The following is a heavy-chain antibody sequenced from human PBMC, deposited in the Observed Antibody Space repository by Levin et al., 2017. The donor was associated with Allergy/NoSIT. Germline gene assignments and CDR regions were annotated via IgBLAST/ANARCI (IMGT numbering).Heavy chain of an antibody. CDR2: MNPNSGKT. CDR3: ARGRTEYDFWSGVFAGAGSTPATDY. J-gene: IGHJ4*02. D-gene: IGHD3-3*01. CDR1: GYTFTTYD. Sequence: ASVKVSCKASGYTFTTYDINWVRQATGQGLEWMGWMNPNSGKTGCAQRFQGRVTMTRNTSTSTAYMELSSLRSEDPAVYYCARGRTEYDFWSGVFAGAGSTPATDYWGQGTLVTVSS. V-gene: IGHV1-8*01.